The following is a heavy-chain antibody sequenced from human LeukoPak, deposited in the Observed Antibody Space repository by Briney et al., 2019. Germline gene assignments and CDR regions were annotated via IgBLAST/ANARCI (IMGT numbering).Heavy chain of an antibody. J-gene: IGHJ4*02. D-gene: IGHD2-21*02. V-gene: IGHV1-2*02. CDR2: INPNSGGT. CDR1: GYTFTGYY. Sequence: ASVKVSCKASGYTFTGYYMHWVRQAPGQGLGWMGWINPNSGGTIYAQKFQGRVTMTRDTSISTAYMELSRLRSDDTAVYYCARDLGPGGDEYYFDYWGQGTLVTVSS. CDR3: ARDLGPGGDEYYFDY.